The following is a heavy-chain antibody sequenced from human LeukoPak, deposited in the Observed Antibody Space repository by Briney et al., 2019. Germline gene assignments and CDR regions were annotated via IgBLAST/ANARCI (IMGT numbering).Heavy chain of an antibody. CDR1: GFAFSNYA. CDR3: AKGAYYDILTGYYKRNYFDY. J-gene: IGHJ4*02. CDR2: ISGGGGST. Sequence: GGSLRLSCAASGFAFSNYAMSWVRQAPGKGLEWVSSISGGGGSTYYADSVKGRFTISRDNSKNTLYLQMNSLRAEDTAVYYCAKGAYYDILTGYYKRNYFDYWGQGAPVTVSS. D-gene: IGHD3-9*01. V-gene: IGHV3-23*01.